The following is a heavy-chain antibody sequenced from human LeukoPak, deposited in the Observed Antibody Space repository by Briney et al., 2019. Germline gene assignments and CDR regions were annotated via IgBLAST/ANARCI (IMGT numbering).Heavy chain of an antibody. CDR1: GFTFSSYA. D-gene: IGHD3-22*01. Sequence: GGSLRLSCAASGFTFSSYAMMWVRQAPGKGLEWVSSIDSTSSFIYYADSLKGRFTVSRDNAKNSLYLQMNSLRAEDTAVYYCAKGIDSSGYWADYWGQGTLVTVSS. V-gene: IGHV3-21*01. J-gene: IGHJ4*02. CDR2: IDSTSSFI. CDR3: AKGIDSSGYWADY.